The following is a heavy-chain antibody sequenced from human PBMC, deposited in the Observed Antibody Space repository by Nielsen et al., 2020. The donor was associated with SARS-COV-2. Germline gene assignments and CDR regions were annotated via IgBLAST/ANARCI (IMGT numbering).Heavy chain of an antibody. CDR1: GGSFSGYY. V-gene: IGHV4-34*01. D-gene: IGHD6-13*01. J-gene: IGHJ4*02. Sequence: SETLSLTCAVYGGSFSGYYWSWIRQPPGKGLEWIGEINHSGSTNYNPSLKSRVTISVDTSKNQFSLKLSSETAADTAVYYCARDSSIAAAGTGFDYWGQGTLVTVSS. CDR2: INHSGST. CDR3: ARDSSIAAAGTGFDY.